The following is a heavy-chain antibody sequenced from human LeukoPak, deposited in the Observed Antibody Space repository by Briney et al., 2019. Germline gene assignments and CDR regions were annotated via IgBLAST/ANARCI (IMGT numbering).Heavy chain of an antibody. CDR2: VSGSGGST. V-gene: IGHV3-23*01. Sequence: GGSLRLSYVVSGITLANYGMSWVRQAPGKGLEWVAGVSGSGGSTNYADSVKGRFTISRDNPKDTLYLQMNSLRAEDTAVYFCAKRGVVIRVILVGFHKEAYYFDSWGQGALVTVSS. CDR3: AKRGVVIRVILVGFHKEAYYFDS. CDR1: GITLANYG. D-gene: IGHD3-22*01. J-gene: IGHJ4*02.